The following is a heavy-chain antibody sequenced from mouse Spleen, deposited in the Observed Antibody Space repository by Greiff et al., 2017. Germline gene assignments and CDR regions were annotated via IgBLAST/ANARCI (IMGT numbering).Heavy chain of an antibody. V-gene: IGHV3-8*01. CDR2: ISYSGST. D-gene: IGHD2-3*01. J-gene: IGHJ1*01. CDR1: GYSITSDY. Sequence: EVQLQQSGPGLAKPSQTLSLTCSVTGYSITSDYWNWIRKFPGNKLEYMGYISYSGSTYYNPSLKSRISITRDTYKNQYYLQLNSVTTEDTATYYCARYIDGYYWYFDVWGAGTTVTVSS. CDR3: ARYIDGYYWYFDV.